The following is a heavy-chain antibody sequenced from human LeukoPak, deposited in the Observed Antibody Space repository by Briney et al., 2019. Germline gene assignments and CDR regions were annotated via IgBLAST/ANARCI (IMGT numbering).Heavy chain of an antibody. CDR2: IYHSGST. Sequence: RPSETLSLTCTVSGGSISNYYWGWIRQPPGKGLEWIGSIYHSGSTYYNPSLKSRVTISVDTSKNQFSLKLSSVTAADTAVYYCARLGRWLTPRLSWFDPWGQGTLVTVSS. D-gene: IGHD5-24*01. CDR3: ARLGRWLTPRLSWFDP. J-gene: IGHJ5*02. CDR1: GGSISNYY. V-gene: IGHV4-38-2*02.